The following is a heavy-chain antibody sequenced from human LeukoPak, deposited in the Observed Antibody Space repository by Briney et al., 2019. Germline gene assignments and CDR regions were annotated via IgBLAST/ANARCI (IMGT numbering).Heavy chain of an antibody. CDR2: ISSSGSTI. D-gene: IGHD6-19*01. J-gene: IGHJ4*02. CDR3: ARLGPASSGWPESFDY. Sequence: GGFLRLSCAASGFTFSDYYMSWIRQAPGKGLEWVSYISSSGSTIYYADSVKGRFTISRDNAKNSLDLQMNSLRVEDTAVYYCARLGPASSGWPESFDYWGQGTLVTVSS. CDR1: GFTFSDYY. V-gene: IGHV3-11*01.